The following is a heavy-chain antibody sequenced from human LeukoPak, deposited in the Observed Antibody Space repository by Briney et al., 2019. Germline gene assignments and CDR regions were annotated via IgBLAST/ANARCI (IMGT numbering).Heavy chain of an antibody. Sequence: GGSLRLSCAASGFTFSSYWMHWVRQAPGKGLEWVSRINEAGSTTTYADAVKGRFTISRDNAKNTLFLQMNSLGAEDTAVYYCVRDLILAWTPGDDFDYWGQGTLVTVSS. CDR2: INEAGSTT. CDR1: GFTFSSYW. J-gene: IGHJ4*02. CDR3: VRDLILAWTPGDDFDY. D-gene: IGHD3-16*01. V-gene: IGHV3-74*01.